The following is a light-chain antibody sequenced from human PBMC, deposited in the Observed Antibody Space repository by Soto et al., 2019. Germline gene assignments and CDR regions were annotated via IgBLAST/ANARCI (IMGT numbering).Light chain of an antibody. CDR2: EVS. J-gene: IGLJ1*01. CDR3: SSYAGSTNYV. CDR1: SSDVGGYNS. V-gene: IGLV2-8*01. Sequence: QSALTPPPSASGSPGQSVTISCTGTSSDVGGYNSVSWYQHHPGKAPKLMIYEVSKRPSGVPDRFSGSKSANTASLTVSGLQAEDEADYYCSSYAGSTNYVFGTGTKLTVL.